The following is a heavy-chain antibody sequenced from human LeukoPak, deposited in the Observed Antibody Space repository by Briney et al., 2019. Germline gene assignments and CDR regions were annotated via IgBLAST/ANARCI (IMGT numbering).Heavy chain of an antibody. CDR3: ATSGGFVLPNAITGNWYMDV. Sequence: PGGSLRLSCGASGFTFSDYSMNWVRQAPGNGLAWVASITSAGGYTYYADSVKGRFTISRDNAQNSLFLQMNSLRAEDTAVYFCATSGGFVLPNAITGNWYMDVWGRGTSVTVSS. CDR1: GFTFSDYS. D-gene: IGHD2-2*01. V-gene: IGHV3-21*01. J-gene: IGHJ6*03. CDR2: ITSAGGYT.